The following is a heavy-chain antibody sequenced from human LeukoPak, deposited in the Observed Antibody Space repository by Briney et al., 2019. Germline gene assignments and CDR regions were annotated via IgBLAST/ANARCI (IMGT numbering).Heavy chain of an antibody. CDR1: GGTFSSYA. CDR2: IIPILGIA. Sequence: GASVKVSCKASGGTFSSYAISWVRQAPGQGLEWMGRIIPILGIANYAQKFQGRVTITADESTSTAYMELSSLRSEDTAVYYCARGPITMVRGAMDYWGQGTLVTVSS. D-gene: IGHD3-10*01. J-gene: IGHJ4*02. V-gene: IGHV1-69*04. CDR3: ARGPITMVRGAMDY.